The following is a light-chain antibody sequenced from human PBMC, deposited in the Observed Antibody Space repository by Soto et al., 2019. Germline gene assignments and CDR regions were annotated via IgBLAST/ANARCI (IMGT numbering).Light chain of an antibody. CDR1: QGISSH. CDR3: QQRKDYPLT. CDR2: AAS. V-gene: IGKV1-9*01. Sequence: DIQLTQSPSFLSASVGDRVTITCRASQGISSHLAWFQQKPGRAPKLLVYAASTLQSGVPSRFSGRGSGTEFTLTISCLQPEDFATYYCQQRKDYPLTFGGGTKVEIK. J-gene: IGKJ4*01.